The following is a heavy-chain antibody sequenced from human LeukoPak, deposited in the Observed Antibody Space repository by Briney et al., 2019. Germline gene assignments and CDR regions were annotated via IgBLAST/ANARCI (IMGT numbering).Heavy chain of an antibody. CDR3: ARDHPASYSSSWYEGWISYYYYYGMDV. J-gene: IGHJ6*02. CDR2: IIPIFGTA. D-gene: IGHD6-13*01. V-gene: IGHV1-69*13. Sequence: SVKVSCKASGGTFSSYAISWVRQAPGQGLEWMGGIIPIFGTANYAQKFQGRVTITADESTSTAYMELSSLRSEDTAVYYCARDHPASYSSSWYEGWISYYYYYGMDVWGQGTTVTVSS. CDR1: GGTFSSYA.